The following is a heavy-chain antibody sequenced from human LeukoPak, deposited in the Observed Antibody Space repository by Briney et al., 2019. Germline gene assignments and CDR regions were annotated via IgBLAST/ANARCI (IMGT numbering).Heavy chain of an antibody. CDR1: GFTFSSYA. V-gene: IGHV3-30-3*01. CDR3: ARAGYTYGHYFDY. Sequence: GGSLRLSCAVSGFTFSSYAMHWVRQAPGEGLELVAVISYDGSNKYYADSVKGRFTISRDNSKNTLYLQMNSLRAEDTAVYYCARAGYTYGHYFDYWGQGTLVTVSS. D-gene: IGHD5-18*01. J-gene: IGHJ4*02. CDR2: ISYDGSNK.